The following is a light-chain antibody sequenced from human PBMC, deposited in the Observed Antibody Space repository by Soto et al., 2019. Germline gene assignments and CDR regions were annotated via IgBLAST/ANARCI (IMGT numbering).Light chain of an antibody. CDR2: DAS. Sequence: EIVLTQSPATLSLSPGERATLSCRASQSVSSYLAWYQQKPGQAPRLLIYDASNRATGIPARFSGSGSGTDFTLTISSLAPEDFAVYYCQQRSNWPPNTFGPGTKVDIK. CDR1: QSVSSY. V-gene: IGKV3-11*01. J-gene: IGKJ3*01. CDR3: QQRSNWPPNT.